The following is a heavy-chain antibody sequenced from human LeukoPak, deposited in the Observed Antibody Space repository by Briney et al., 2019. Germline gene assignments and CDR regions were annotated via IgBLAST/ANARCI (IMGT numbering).Heavy chain of an antibody. V-gene: IGHV4-34*01. CDR2: INHSGST. CDR3: ARHNPGWQLLWYQDAFDI. Sequence: PSETLSLTCAVYGGSFSGYYWSWIRQPPGKGLEWIGEINHSGSTNYNPSLKSRVTISVDTSKNQFSLKLSSVTAADTAVYYCARHNPGWQLLWYQDAFDIWGQGTMVTVSS. J-gene: IGHJ3*02. D-gene: IGHD3-10*01. CDR1: GGSFSGYY.